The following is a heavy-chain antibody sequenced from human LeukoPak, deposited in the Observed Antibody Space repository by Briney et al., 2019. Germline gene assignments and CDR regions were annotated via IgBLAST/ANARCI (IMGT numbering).Heavy chain of an antibody. CDR2: LDPEDGET. J-gene: IGHJ5*02. Sequence: ASVKVSCKVSGYTLTELSMHWVRQAPGKGLEWMGGLDPEDGETIYAQKFQGRVTMTEDTSTDTAYMELSSLRSEDTAVYHCATVFLVGSGSYYPQNWFDPWGQGTLVTVSS. V-gene: IGHV1-24*01. CDR3: ATVFLVGSGSYYPQNWFDP. D-gene: IGHD3-10*01. CDR1: GYTLTELS.